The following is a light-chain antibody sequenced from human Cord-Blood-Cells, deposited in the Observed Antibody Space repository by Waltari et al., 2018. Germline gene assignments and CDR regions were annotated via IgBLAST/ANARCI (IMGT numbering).Light chain of an antibody. CDR3: CTYAGSSTSVV. Sequence: QSALTQPASVSGSPGQSITISCTGTSSHGGSYNLVPWYQQHPGKAPKLMIYEVSKRPSGVSNRFSGSKSGNTASLTISGLQAEDEADYYCCTYAGSSTSVVFGGGTKLTVL. CDR2: EVS. CDR1: SSHGGSYNL. V-gene: IGLV2-23*02. J-gene: IGLJ2*01.